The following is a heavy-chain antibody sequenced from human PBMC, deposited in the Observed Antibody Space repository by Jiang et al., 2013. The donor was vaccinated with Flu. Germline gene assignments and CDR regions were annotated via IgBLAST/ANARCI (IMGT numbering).Heavy chain of an antibody. CDR1: GYTFTSYA. D-gene: IGHD6-13*01. J-gene: IGHJ4*02. CDR3: ARVRVSPGIAAAGTWFDY. CDR2: INAGNGNT. Sequence: KVSCKASGYTFTSYAMHWVRQAPGQRLEWMGWINAGNGNTKYSQKFQGRVTITRDTSASTAYMELSSLRSEDTAVYYCARVRVSPGIAAAGTWFDYWGRGTLVTVSS. V-gene: IGHV1-3*01.